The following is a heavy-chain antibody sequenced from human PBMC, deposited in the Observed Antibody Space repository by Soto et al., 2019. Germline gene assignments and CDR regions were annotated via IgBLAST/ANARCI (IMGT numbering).Heavy chain of an antibody. CDR2: ISWNSGSI. J-gene: IGHJ6*03. Sequence: QAGGSLRLSCAASGFTFDDYAMHWVRQAPGKGLEWVSGISWNSGSIGYADSVKGRFTISRDNAKNSLYLQMNSLRAEDTALYYCAKIGGCSSSSVTGCYYYYYMDVWGKGTTVTVSS. V-gene: IGHV3-9*01. CDR3: AKIGGCSSSSVTGCYYYYYMDV. D-gene: IGHD6-6*01. CDR1: GFTFDDYA.